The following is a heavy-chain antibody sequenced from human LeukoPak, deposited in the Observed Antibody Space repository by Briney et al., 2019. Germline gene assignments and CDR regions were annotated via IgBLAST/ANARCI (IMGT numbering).Heavy chain of an antibody. CDR3: AKVPTRSYYDSSGYYFAQPYYFDY. V-gene: IGHV3-23*01. CDR2: ISGSGGST. J-gene: IGHJ4*02. CDR1: GFTFSSYA. D-gene: IGHD3-22*01. Sequence: GGSLRLSCAASGFTFSSYAMSWVRQAPGKGLEWVSAISGSGGSTYYADSVKGRFTISRDNSKNTLYLRMNSLRAEDTAVYYCAKVPTRSYYDSSGYYFAQPYYFDYWGQGTLVTVSS.